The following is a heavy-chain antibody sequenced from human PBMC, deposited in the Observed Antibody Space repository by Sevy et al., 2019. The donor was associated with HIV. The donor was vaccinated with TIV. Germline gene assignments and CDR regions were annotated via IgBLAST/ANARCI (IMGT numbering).Heavy chain of an antibody. CDR3: AKDERALGYCSSTSCLVDYGMDV. CDR1: GFTFSSYA. J-gene: IGHJ6*02. V-gene: IGHV3-23*01. CDR2: ISGSGGST. D-gene: IGHD2-2*01. Sequence: GGSLRLSCAASGFTFSSYAMSWVRQAPGKGLEWVSAISGSGGSTYYADSVKGRFTISRDNSKNTLYLQMNSLRAEDTAVYYCAKDERALGYCSSTSCLVDYGMDVWGQWTTVTVSS.